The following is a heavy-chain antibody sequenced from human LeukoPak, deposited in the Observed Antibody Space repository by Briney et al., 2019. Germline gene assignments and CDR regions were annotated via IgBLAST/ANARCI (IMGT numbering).Heavy chain of an antibody. D-gene: IGHD6-19*01. CDR1: GFTFSRYA. V-gene: IGHV3-30*01. CDR3: ARSTGYSSGWYYFDY. Sequence: GGSLRLSCAASGFTFSRYAMHWVRQAPGKGLEWVAVISYDGSNKYYADSVKGRFTISRDNSKNTLYLQMNSLRAEDTAVYYCARSTGYSSGWYYFDYWGQGTLVTVSS. J-gene: IGHJ4*02. CDR2: ISYDGSNK.